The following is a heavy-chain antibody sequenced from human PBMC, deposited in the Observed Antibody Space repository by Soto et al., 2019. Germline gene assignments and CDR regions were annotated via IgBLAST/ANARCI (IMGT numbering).Heavy chain of an antibody. CDR1: GFTFSSYA. V-gene: IGHV3-30-3*01. CDR3: ARDRPPFY. J-gene: IGHJ4*02. D-gene: IGHD6-6*01. CDR2: ISYDGSNK. Sequence: QVQLVESGGGVVQPGRSLRLSCAASGFTFSSYAMHWVRQAPGKGLEWVAVISYDGSNKYYADSVKGRFTISRDNSKNPLYLQMNSLRAEDTAVYYCARDRPPFYWGQGTLVTVSS.